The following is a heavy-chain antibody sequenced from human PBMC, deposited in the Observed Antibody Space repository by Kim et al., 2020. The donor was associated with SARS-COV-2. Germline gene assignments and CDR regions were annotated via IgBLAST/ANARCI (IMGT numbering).Heavy chain of an antibody. J-gene: IGHJ4*02. CDR3: ARDRRPHSRSLYYFDY. D-gene: IGHD6-13*01. V-gene: IGHV3-11*06. Sequence: VKGRFTISRDNAKNSLYLQMNSLRAEDTAVYYCARDRRPHSRSLYYFDYWGQGTLVTVSS.